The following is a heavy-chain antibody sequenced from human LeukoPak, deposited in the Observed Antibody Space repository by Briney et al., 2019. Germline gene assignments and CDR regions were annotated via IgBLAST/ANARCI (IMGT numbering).Heavy chain of an antibody. J-gene: IGHJ4*02. CDR3: ARDNVVVTATTNFDY. V-gene: IGHV1-18*04. CDR1: GYTFTSYG. CDR2: ISAYNGNT. D-gene: IGHD2-21*02. Sequence: ASVKVSCKASGYTFTSYGISWVRQAPGQGLEWMGWISAYNGNTNYAQKLQGRVTMTTDTSTSTAYTELRSLRSDDTAVYYCARDNVVVTATTNFDYWGQGTLVTVSS.